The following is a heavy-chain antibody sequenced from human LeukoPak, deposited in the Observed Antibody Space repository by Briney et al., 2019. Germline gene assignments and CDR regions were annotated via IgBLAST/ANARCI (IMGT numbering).Heavy chain of an antibody. J-gene: IGHJ3*02. CDR3: ASRYSGSVSYGRAFDI. Sequence: GGSLRLSCAASGFTFSSYWMSWVRQAPGKGLEWVSTIYSDGTTYYADSVKARITISRDNSKNTLYLQVNSLRVEDTAVYYCASRYSGSVSYGRAFDIWGQGTMVTVSS. D-gene: IGHD5-12*01. CDR1: GFTFSSYW. CDR2: IYSDGTT. V-gene: IGHV3-53*01.